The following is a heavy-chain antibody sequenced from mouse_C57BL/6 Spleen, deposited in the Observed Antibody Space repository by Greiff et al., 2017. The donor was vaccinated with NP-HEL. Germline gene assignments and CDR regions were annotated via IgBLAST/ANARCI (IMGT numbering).Heavy chain of an antibody. Sequence: EVQVVESEGGLVQPGSSMKLSCTASGFTFSDYYMAWVRQVPEKGLEWVANINYDGSSTYYLDSLKSRFIISRDNAKNILYLQMSSLKSEDTATYYCARVRTPYYFDYWGQGTTLTVSS. CDR3: ARVRTPYYFDY. CDR2: INYDGSST. CDR1: GFTFSDYY. J-gene: IGHJ2*01. V-gene: IGHV5-16*01.